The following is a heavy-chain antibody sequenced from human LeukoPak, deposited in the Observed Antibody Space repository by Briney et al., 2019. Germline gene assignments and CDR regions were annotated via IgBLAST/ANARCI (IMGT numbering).Heavy chain of an antibody. Sequence: SETLSLTCAVSGASLSSSYWSWIRQPPGKGLEYIGYIYHSDGPNYNPSLKSRVTMVLDTSKNQFSLRLTSVTAADTAIYYCTKVLRGYAGYGDWGPGILVTVSS. CDR3: TKVLRGYAGYGD. CDR1: GASLSSSY. D-gene: IGHD5-12*01. J-gene: IGHJ4*02. CDR2: IYHSDGP. V-gene: IGHV4-59*01.